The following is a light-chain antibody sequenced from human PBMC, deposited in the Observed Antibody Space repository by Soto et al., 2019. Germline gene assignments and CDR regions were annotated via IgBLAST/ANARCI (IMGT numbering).Light chain of an antibody. CDR2: GAS. V-gene: IGKV3-15*01. Sequence: EIVLTQSPATLSLSPGNRATLSCRASQSVSSNLAWYQQKPGQAPRLLIYGASTRATGIPARFSGSGSGTEFTLTISSLQSEDFAVYYCQQYNNWPRTFGQGTKVDVK. J-gene: IGKJ1*01. CDR3: QQYNNWPRT. CDR1: QSVSSN.